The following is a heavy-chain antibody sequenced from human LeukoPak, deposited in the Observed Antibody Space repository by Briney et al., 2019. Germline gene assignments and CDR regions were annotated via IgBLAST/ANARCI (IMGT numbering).Heavy chain of an antibody. CDR3: AKLLYYYDSSQPY. V-gene: IGHV3-9*01. CDR1: GFTFDDYA. J-gene: IGHJ4*02. Sequence: GGSLRLSCAASGFTFDDYAMHWVRQAPGRGLEWVSGISWNSGSIGYADSVKGRFTISRDNSKNTLYLQMNSLRAEDTAVYYCAKLLYYYDSSQPYWGQGTLVTVSS. CDR2: ISWNSGSI. D-gene: IGHD3-22*01.